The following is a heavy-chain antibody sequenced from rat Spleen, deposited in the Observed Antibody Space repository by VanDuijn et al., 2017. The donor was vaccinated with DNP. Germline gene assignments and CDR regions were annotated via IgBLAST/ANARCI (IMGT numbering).Heavy chain of an antibody. D-gene: IGHD1-11*01. CDR3: TTDFERGY. CDR1: GFTFSNSG. V-gene: IGHV5S13*01. Sequence: EVQLVESGGGLVQPGRSLKLSCAGSGFTFSNSGMHWIRQTPEKGLEWVASINTVGTNTYYRDSVKGRFTVSRDNAKNTLYLQMDSLRSEDTATFYCTTDFERGYWGQGVMVTVSS. J-gene: IGHJ2*01. CDR2: INTVGTNT.